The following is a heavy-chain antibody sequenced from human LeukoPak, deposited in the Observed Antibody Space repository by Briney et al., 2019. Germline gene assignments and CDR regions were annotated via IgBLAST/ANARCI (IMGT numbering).Heavy chain of an antibody. CDR3: AKGIYSSGWSYFDY. J-gene: IGHJ4*02. CDR2: LSGSGITT. Sequence: GGSLRLSCAASGFTFSSYSMNWVRQAPGKGLEWVSTLSGSGITTYYADSVKGRFTISRDNSKNTLYLQMNTLRAEDSALYYCAKGIYSSGWSYFDYWGQGTLVTVSS. D-gene: IGHD6-19*01. V-gene: IGHV3-23*01. CDR1: GFTFSSYS.